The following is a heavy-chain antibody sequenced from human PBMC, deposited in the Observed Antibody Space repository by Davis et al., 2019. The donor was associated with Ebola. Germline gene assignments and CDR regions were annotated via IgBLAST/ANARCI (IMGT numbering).Heavy chain of an antibody. CDR2: ITRSGAGA. D-gene: IGHD1-26*01. CDR3: AKDSGNYFSFAAFDI. J-gene: IGHJ3*02. CDR1: VITFSSYA. V-gene: IGHV3-23*01. Sequence: GESLKISCTDSVITFSSYAMTWVRQVPGKGLEWVSSITRSGAGAYYADSVKGRCTISRDNSKNTLYLQMNSLRAEDTAVYYCAKDSGNYFSFAAFDIWGQGTMVTVSS.